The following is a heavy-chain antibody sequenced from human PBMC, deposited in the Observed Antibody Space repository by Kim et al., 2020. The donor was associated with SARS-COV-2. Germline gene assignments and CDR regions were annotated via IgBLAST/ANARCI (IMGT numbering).Heavy chain of an antibody. D-gene: IGHD2-15*01. CDR2: IIPIFCTA. CDR1: GGTFSSYA. V-gene: IGHV1-69*13. CDR3: ARVGSTPPDWFDP. J-gene: IGHJ5*02. Sequence: SVKVSCKASGGTFSSYAISWVRQAPGQGLEWMGGIIPIFCTANYAQKFQGRVTITADESTSTAYMELSSLRSEDTAVYYCARVGSTPPDWFDPWGQGTLVTVSS.